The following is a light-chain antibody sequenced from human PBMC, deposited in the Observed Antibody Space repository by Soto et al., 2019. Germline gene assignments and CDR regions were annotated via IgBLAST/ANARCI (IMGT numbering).Light chain of an antibody. Sequence: EIVLTQSPGTLSFSPGERATLSSRASQRFSSSYLAWYQRKPAQAPRLLIYGASSRATGIPDRFSGSGSGTDFTLTISRLEPEDFAVYYCQQYGSSPYTFGQGTKLEIK. CDR2: GAS. V-gene: IGKV3-20*01. CDR1: QRFSSSY. J-gene: IGKJ2*01. CDR3: QQYGSSPYT.